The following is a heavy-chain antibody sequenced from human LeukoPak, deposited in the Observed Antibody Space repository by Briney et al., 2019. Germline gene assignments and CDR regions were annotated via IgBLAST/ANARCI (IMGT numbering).Heavy chain of an antibody. CDR3: ARHSGSYYAFDI. D-gene: IGHD1-26*01. CDR1: GGSISSYY. CDR2: MYTSGST. Sequence: SETLSLTCTVSGGSISSYYWSWVRQPAGKGLEWVGRMYTSGSTNYTPPLKSRVTMSVDTSKNQFSLKLSSVTAADTAVYYCARHSGSYYAFDIWGQGTMVTVSS. V-gene: IGHV4-4*07. J-gene: IGHJ3*02.